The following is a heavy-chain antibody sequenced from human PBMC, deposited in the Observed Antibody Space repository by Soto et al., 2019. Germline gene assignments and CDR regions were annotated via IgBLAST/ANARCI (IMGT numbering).Heavy chain of an antibody. CDR3: AKRLSGSYQETRTKDYYFDY. Sequence: PGGSLRLSCAASGFTFSSYAMSWVRQAPGKGLEWVSAISGSGGSTYYADSVKGRFTISRDNSKNTLYLQMNSLRAEDTAVYYCAKRLSGSYQETRTKDYYFDYWGQGTLVTVSS. CDR2: ISGSGGST. D-gene: IGHD1-26*01. J-gene: IGHJ4*02. CDR1: GFTFSSYA. V-gene: IGHV3-23*01.